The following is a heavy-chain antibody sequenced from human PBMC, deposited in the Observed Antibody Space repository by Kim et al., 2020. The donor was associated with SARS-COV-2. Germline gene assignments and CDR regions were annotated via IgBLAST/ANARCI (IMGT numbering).Heavy chain of an antibody. J-gene: IGHJ4*01. CDR2: ISYDGSNK. CDR1: GFTFSSYA. D-gene: IGHD2-2*01. CDR3: ARGGKYQLPLGLIDY. Sequence: GGSLRLSCAASGFTFSSYAMHWVRQAPGKGLEWVAVISYDGSNKYYADSVKGRFTISRDNSKNTLYLQMNSLRAEDTAVYYCARGGKYQLPLGLIDYWG. V-gene: IGHV3-30*04.